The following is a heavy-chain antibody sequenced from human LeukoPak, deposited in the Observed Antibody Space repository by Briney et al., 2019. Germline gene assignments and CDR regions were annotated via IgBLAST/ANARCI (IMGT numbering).Heavy chain of an antibody. J-gene: IGHJ4*02. CDR1: GGTFSSYA. V-gene: IGHV1-2*04. D-gene: IGHD6-13*01. Sequence: ASVKVSCKASGGTFSSYAISWVRQAPGQGLEWMGWINPNSGGTNYAQKFQGWVTMTRDTSISTAYMELSRLRSDDTAVYYCARDQGQAAAGTLGYWGQGTLVTVSS. CDR2: INPNSGGT. CDR3: ARDQGQAAAGTLGY.